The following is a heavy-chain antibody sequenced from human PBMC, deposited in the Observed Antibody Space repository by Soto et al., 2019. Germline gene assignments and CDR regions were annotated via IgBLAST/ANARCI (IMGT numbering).Heavy chain of an antibody. CDR3: ALDTRIAARHDGFDF. CDR1: GFTFSSYA. CDR2: ISYGGSNK. D-gene: IGHD6-6*01. V-gene: IGHV3-30-3*01. Sequence: GGSLRLSCAASGFTFSSYAMHWVRQAPGKGLEWVAVISYGGSNKYYADSVKGRFTISRDNSKNTLYLQMNSLRAEDTAVYYCALDTRIAARHDGFDFWGQGTMVTVSS. J-gene: IGHJ3*01.